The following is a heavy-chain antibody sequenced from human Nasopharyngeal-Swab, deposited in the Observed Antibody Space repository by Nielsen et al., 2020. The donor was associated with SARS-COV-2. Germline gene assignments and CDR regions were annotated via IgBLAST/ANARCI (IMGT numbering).Heavy chain of an antibody. CDR1: GFTFSSYS. CDR2: ISSSSSYI. Sequence: GGSLRLSCAASGFTFSSYSMNWVRQAPGKGLEWVSSISSSSSYIYYADSVKGRFTISRDNAENSLYLQMNSLRAEDTAVYYCARAGGAYCGGDCYYYYGMDVWGQGTTVTVSS. D-gene: IGHD2-21*02. CDR3: ARAGGAYCGGDCYYYYGMDV. J-gene: IGHJ6*02. V-gene: IGHV3-21*01.